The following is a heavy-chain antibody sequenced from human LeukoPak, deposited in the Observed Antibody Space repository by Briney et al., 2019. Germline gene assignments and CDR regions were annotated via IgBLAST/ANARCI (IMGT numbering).Heavy chain of an antibody. CDR1: GGSISSYY. CDR3: ARGCCSGGSCSCFDY. D-gene: IGHD2-15*01. Sequence: ASETLSLTCTVSGGSISSYYWSWIRRPPGKGLEWIGYIYYSGSTNYNPSLKSRVTISAKTSKNQFSLKLRSVTAADTAVYYCARGCCSGGSCSCFDYWGQGTLVTVSS. J-gene: IGHJ4*02. V-gene: IGHV4-59*01. CDR2: IYYSGST.